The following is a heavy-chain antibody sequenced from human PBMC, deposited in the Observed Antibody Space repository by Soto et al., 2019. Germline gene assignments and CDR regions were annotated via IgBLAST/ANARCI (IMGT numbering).Heavy chain of an antibody. CDR1: GFSLNSSGVG. Sequence: QITLKESGPTLVKPTQTLTLTCTFSGFSLNSSGVGVGWIRQPPGKALEWLALIYWNDEMHYSPSLKSRLTTTKDASKHQVVLTVTNMDPVDTATYYCAHRRFAKYSSLPADFDYWGQGILVTVSS. V-gene: IGHV2-5*01. J-gene: IGHJ4*02. CDR3: AHRRFAKYSSLPADFDY. D-gene: IGHD6-6*01. CDR2: IYWNDEM.